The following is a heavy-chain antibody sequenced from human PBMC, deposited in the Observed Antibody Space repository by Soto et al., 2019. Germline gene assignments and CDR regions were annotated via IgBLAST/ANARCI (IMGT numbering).Heavy chain of an antibody. D-gene: IGHD3-10*01. V-gene: IGHV3-30*03. CDR2: ISYDGNDK. J-gene: IGHJ6*02. Sequence: QVELVESGGGVVQPGRSRRLSCSGSGFTFITYAMHWVRQPPGKGLEWLALISYDGNDKYYGDSVKGRFSISRDRNAPYLQMNSLRVEDTAVYYCARDQRSGRGLFYGMDVWGQGTTVTVSS. CDR1: GFTFITYA. CDR3: ARDQRSGRGLFYGMDV.